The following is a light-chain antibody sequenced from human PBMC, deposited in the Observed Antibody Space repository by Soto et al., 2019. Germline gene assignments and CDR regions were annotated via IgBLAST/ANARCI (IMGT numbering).Light chain of an antibody. CDR2: AAS. V-gene: IGKV3-20*01. J-gene: IGKJ1*01. CDR1: QTISNNY. CDR3: QQYGTSPRS. Sequence: EIVLTQSPGTLSLSPGEGATLSCRASQTISNNYLAWYQHKPGQAPRLLIYAASTRATGIQDRFSGSGSGADFTLTVNRLEPDDFAVYYCQQYGTSPRSFGQGTKLEI.